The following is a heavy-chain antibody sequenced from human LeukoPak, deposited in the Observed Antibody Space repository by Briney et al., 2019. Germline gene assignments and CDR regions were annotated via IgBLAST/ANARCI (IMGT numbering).Heavy chain of an antibody. CDR1: GFTFGDYA. J-gene: IGHJ4*02. D-gene: IGHD2/OR15-2a*01. Sequence: HSGGSLRLSCTASGFTFGDYAMSWLRQAPGKGREGVGFSRSKAYGGTTEYAASVKGRFTISRDDSKSIANLQMNSLKTEDTAVYYCTRDRGFLEGYWGQGTLVTVSS. CDR3: TRDRGFLEGY. CDR2: SRSKAYGGTT. V-gene: IGHV3-49*03.